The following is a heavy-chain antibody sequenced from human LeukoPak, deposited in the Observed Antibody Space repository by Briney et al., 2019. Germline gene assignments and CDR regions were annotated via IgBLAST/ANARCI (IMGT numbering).Heavy chain of an antibody. V-gene: IGHV4-59*08. D-gene: IGHD4-17*01. CDR3: ARSPPLYGDYAQFYFDY. Sequence: SETLSLICTVSGGSISTYYWSWIRQPPGKGLEWIGYINYSGTTSYNPSLKSRVYTSMDTSNKQFSLRLTSATAADTAVYYCARSPPLYGDYAQFYFDYWGQGALVTVSS. CDR1: GGSISTYY. J-gene: IGHJ4*02. CDR2: INYSGTT.